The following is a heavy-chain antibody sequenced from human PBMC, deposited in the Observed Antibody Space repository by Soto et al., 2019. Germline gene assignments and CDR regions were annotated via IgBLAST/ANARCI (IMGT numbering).Heavy chain of an antibody. Sequence: QVQLVQSGAEVKKPGSSVKVSCKASGGTFSSYAISWVRQAPGQGLEWMGGIIPIFGTANYAQKFQGRVTMTADESTITAYMELISLRSEDTAVYYCARDRENGYSYGYHYFDYWGQGTLVTVSS. V-gene: IGHV1-69*12. J-gene: IGHJ4*02. CDR3: ARDRENGYSYGYHYFDY. D-gene: IGHD5-18*01. CDR1: GGTFSSYA. CDR2: IIPIFGTA.